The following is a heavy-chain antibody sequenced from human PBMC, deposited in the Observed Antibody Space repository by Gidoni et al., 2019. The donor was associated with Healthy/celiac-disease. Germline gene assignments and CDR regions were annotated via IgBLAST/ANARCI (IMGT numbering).Heavy chain of an antibody. CDR3: ASYDYDFWSGYYLDY. J-gene: IGHJ4*02. V-gene: IGHV4-34*01. Sequence: QVQLQQWGAGLLKPSETLSLTCAVYGGSFSGYYWSWIRQPPGKGLEWIGEINHSGSTNYNPSLKSRVTRSVDTSKNQFSLKLSSVTAADTAVYYCASYDYDFWSGYYLDYWGQGTLVTVSS. D-gene: IGHD3-3*01. CDR1: GGSFSGYY. CDR2: INHSGST.